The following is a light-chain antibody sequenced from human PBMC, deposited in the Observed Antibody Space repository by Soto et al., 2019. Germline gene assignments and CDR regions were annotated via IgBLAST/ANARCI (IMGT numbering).Light chain of an antibody. Sequence: DIQMTQSPSYLSASVGDRVTITCRASEDISNFLAWYQQNPGKVPKLLIYTASTLQSGVPSRFSGSGSGTDFTLTISSLQSEDVATYFCQKYNRAPYTFGQGTKLEIK. V-gene: IGKV1-27*01. CDR3: QKYNRAPYT. J-gene: IGKJ2*01. CDR2: TAS. CDR1: EDISNF.